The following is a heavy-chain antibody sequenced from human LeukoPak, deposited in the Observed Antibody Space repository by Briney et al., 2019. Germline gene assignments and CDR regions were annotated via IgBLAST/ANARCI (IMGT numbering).Heavy chain of an antibody. Sequence: SQTLSLTCTVSGGSISSGDYYWSWIRQPPGKGLEWIGYIYYSGSIYYTPSLRGRVTISVDTSKNQFSLNPSSVTAADTAVYYCARGYSLDYWGQGTLVTVSS. CDR2: IYYSGSI. D-gene: IGHD5-18*01. V-gene: IGHV4-30-4*01. CDR3: ARGYSLDY. J-gene: IGHJ4*02. CDR1: GGSISSGDYY.